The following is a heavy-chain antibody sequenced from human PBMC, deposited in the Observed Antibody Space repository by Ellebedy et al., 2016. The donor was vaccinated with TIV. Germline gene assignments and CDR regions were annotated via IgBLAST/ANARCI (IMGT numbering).Heavy chain of an antibody. D-gene: IGHD3-10*01. CDR1: GGTFSSYA. V-gene: IGHV1-69*13. CDR3: ARGGAVLWFGESPPFDY. J-gene: IGHJ4*02. CDR2: IIPIFGTA. Sequence: AASVKVSCKASGGTFSSYAISWVRRAPGQGLEWMGGIIPIFGTANYAQKFQGRVTITADESTSTAYMELSSLRSEDTAVYYCARGGAVLWFGESPPFDYWGQGTLVTVSS.